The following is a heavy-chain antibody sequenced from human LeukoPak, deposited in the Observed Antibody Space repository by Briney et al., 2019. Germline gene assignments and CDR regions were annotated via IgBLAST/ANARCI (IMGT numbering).Heavy chain of an antibody. V-gene: IGHV4-59*08. CDR1: GGSISSYY. D-gene: IGHD3-22*01. CDR3: ARGEMYYYDSSGFIRPYYYGMDV. Sequence: SETLSLTCTVSGGSISSYYWSWLRQPPGKGLEWIGYIYYSGSTNYNPSLKSRVTISVDTSKNQFSLKLSSVTAADTAVYYCARGEMYYYDSSGFIRPYYYGMDVWGQGTTVTVSS. J-gene: IGHJ6*02. CDR2: IYYSGST.